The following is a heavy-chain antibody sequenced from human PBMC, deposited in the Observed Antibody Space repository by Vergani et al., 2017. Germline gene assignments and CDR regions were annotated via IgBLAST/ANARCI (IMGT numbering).Heavy chain of an antibody. CDR3: ARTEVRGAGS. CDR1: GGSFSGYY. J-gene: IGHJ5*02. CDR2: INHSGST. V-gene: IGHV4-34*01. D-gene: IGHD3-10*01. Sequence: QLQLQQWGAGLLKPSETLSLTCAVYGGSFSGYYWSWIRQPPGKGLEWIGEINHSGSTNYNPSLKSRVTISVDTSKNQFSLKLSSVTAADTAVYYCARTEVRGAGSWGQGTLVTVSS.